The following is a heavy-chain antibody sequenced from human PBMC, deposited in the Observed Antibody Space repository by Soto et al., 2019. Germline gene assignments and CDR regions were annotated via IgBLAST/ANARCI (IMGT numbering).Heavy chain of an antibody. CDR3: AREARPHTYYYDSSGYYYPPPNWFDP. CDR1: GDSASSNSAA. V-gene: IGHV6-1*01. J-gene: IGHJ5*02. Sequence: SQTLSLTCAISGDSASSNSAAWNWIRQSPSRGLEWLGRTYYRSKWYNDYAVSVKSRITINPDTSKNQFSLQLNSVTPEDTAVYYCAREARPHTYYYDSSGYYYPPPNWFDPWGQGTLVTVSS. D-gene: IGHD3-22*01. CDR2: TYYRSKWYN.